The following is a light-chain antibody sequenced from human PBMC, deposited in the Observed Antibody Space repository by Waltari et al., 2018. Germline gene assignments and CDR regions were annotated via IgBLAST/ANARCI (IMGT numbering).Light chain of an antibody. Sequence: ETVFQNSPGPASLSPGERVTLSCRASQTVGSSSLAWYQQKPGQAPRLVIYRASRRATGIPDRFSGSESGTDFSLTISRLEPEDFAVYYCQQHGTLPATFGQGTKVEIK. J-gene: IGKJ1*01. CDR2: RAS. V-gene: IGKV3-20*01. CDR3: QQHGTLPAT. CDR1: QTVGSSS.